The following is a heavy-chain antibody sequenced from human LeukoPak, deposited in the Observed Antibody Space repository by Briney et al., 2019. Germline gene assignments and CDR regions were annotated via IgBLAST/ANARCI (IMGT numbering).Heavy chain of an antibody. Sequence: SETLSLTCAVYGGSFSGYYWSWIRQPPGKGLEWIGEINHSGSTNYNPSLKSRVTISVDTSKNQFSLKLSSVTAADTAVHYCARGFEHYYDSSGYLFDYWGQGTLVTVSS. D-gene: IGHD3-22*01. CDR3: ARGFEHYYDSSGYLFDY. J-gene: IGHJ4*02. CDR1: GGSFSGYY. V-gene: IGHV4-34*01. CDR2: INHSGST.